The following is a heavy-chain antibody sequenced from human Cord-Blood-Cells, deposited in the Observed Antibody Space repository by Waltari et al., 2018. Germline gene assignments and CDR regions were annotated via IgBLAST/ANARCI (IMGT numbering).Heavy chain of an antibody. CDR3: ARGDPYYYDSSGYYYY. V-gene: IGHV4-34*01. CDR2: INHSGST. D-gene: IGHD3-22*01. CDR1: GGSFSVYY. J-gene: IGHJ4*02. Sequence: QVQLQQWGAGLLKPSETLSLTCAVYGGSFSVYYWSWIRQPPGKGLEWIGEINHSGSTNYNPSLKSRVTISVDTSKNQFSLKLSSVTAADTAVYYCARGDPYYYDSSGYYYYWGQGTLVTVSS.